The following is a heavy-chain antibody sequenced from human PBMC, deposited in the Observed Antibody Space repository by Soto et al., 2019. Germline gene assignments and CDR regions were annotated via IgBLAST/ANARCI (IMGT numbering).Heavy chain of an antibody. V-gene: IGHV4-4*02. CDR3: AREMAVAGNSYFDY. CDR2: IYHSGST. Sequence: QVQLQESGPGLVKPSGTLSLTCAVSGGSISSSNWWSWVRQPPGKGLEWIGEIYHSGSTNYNPSLKSRVPXXVXKXXNQFCLKLSSVTAADTAVYYCAREMAVAGNSYFDYWGQGTLVTVSS. J-gene: IGHJ4*02. D-gene: IGHD6-19*01. CDR1: GGSISSSNW.